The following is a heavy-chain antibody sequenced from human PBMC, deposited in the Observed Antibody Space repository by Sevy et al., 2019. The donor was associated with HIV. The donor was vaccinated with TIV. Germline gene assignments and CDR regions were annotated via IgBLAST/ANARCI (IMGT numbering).Heavy chain of an antibody. J-gene: IGHJ4*02. CDR1: GASISSSY. CDR2: VSYTGNS. CDR3: AGDVTGTTFDF. D-gene: IGHD1-7*01. V-gene: IGHV4-59*01. Sequence: SETLSLTCSVSGASISSSYWSWVRQPPGKGLEWIGYVSYTGNSKYNPSLKSRVIISLDPSKNRFSLRLRSVTAADTAVYYWAGDVTGTTFDFWGRGTLVTVSS.